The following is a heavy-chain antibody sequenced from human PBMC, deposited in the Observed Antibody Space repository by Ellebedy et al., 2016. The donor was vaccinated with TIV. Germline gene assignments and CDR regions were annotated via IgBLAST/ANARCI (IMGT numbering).Heavy chain of an antibody. V-gene: IGHV3-15*01. J-gene: IGHJ4*02. CDR2: IKRKADGGTA. D-gene: IGHD2/OR15-2a*01. CDR1: GLSLNNSW. CDR3: TTEIYCTSSTCRDY. Sequence: GGSLRLXCAGSGLSLNNSWWSWVRQTPGKGLEWIGRIKRKADGGTADYAAPVKGRFTISRDESKDTLYLQMNSLKTEDTAVYYCTTEIYCTSSTCRDYWGQGALVTVSS.